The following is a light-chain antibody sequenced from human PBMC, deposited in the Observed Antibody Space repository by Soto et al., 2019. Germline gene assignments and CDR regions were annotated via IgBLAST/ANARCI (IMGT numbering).Light chain of an antibody. J-gene: IGKJ5*01. CDR2: DAS. V-gene: IGKV3D-20*02. CDR3: QQRSHWPPIT. Sequence: EIVLTQSPGTLSLSPGERATLSCRASQIVSSNYLAWYQQKLGQSPRLLIYDASNRATGIPARFSGSGSGTDFTLTISSLEPDDSAVYYCQQRSHWPPITFGQGTRLEI. CDR1: QIVSSNY.